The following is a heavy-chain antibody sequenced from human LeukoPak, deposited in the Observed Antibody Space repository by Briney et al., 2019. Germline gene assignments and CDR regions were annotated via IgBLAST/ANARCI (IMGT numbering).Heavy chain of an antibody. J-gene: IGHJ4*02. CDR3: AKSEQWLVEGVFDY. CDR2: IKQDGSEK. Sequence: GGSLRLSCAASGVTFSSYWMSWVRQAPGKGREWVANIKQDGSEKYYVDSVKGRFTISRDNAKNSLYLQMNSLRAEDTAVYYCAKSEQWLVEGVFDYWGQGTLVTVSS. CDR1: GVTFSSYW. D-gene: IGHD6-19*01. V-gene: IGHV3-7*01.